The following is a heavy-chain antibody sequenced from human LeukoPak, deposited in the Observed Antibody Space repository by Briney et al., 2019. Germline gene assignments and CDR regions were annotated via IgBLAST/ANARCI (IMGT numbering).Heavy chain of an antibody. J-gene: IGHJ4*02. D-gene: IGHD4-17*01. CDR3: AKSSGTYTVTRLDY. Sequence: GGSLRLSCAASGFTFSSYAMSWVRQAPGKGLERVSGISGSGGSTYYADSVKGRFTISRDNSKNTLYLQMNSLRAEDTAVYYCAKSSGTYTVTRLDYWGQGTLVTVSS. CDR1: GFTFSSYA. V-gene: IGHV3-23*01. CDR2: ISGSGGST.